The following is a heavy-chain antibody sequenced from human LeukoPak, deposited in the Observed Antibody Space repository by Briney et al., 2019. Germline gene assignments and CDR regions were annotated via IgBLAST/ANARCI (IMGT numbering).Heavy chain of an antibody. CDR2: IKQDGSEK. Sequence: GGSLRLSCAASGFTFSSYWMSWVRQAPGKGLEWVANIKQDGSEKYYVDSVKGRFTISRDNAKNSLYLQMNSLRAEDTAVYYCAREGVYDIDAFDIWGQGTMVTVSS. J-gene: IGHJ3*02. D-gene: IGHD5/OR15-5a*01. V-gene: IGHV3-7*01. CDR1: GFTFSSYW. CDR3: AREGVYDIDAFDI.